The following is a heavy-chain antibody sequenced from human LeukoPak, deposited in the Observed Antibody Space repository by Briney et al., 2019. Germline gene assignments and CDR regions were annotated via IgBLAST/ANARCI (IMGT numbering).Heavy chain of an antibody. V-gene: IGHV3-21*04. Sequence: GGSLRLSCAASGFTFTTYGFNWVRQAPGKGLEWVSSISFSGSYIYYADSVKGRFTISRDNAKNSVYLQMNSLRAEDTAVYYCAKPPLRNYGSGVPVDYWGQGTLVTVSS. CDR3: AKPPLRNYGSGVPVDY. CDR2: ISFSGSYI. D-gene: IGHD3-10*01. J-gene: IGHJ4*02. CDR1: GFTFTTYG.